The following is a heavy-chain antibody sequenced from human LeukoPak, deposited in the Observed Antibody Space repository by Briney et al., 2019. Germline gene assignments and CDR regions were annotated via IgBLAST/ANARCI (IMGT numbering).Heavy chain of an antibody. CDR2: INQGGSDK. Sequence: GGSLRLSCAASGFTFSGHWMSWVRQAPGKGLEWVANINQGGSDKYYVDSVKGRFTISRDNAKNTLYPQMNSLRAEDTAVYYCARFPDSGNYLPFGHWGQGTLVTVSS. V-gene: IGHV3-7*01. D-gene: IGHD1-26*01. CDR1: GFTFSGHW. J-gene: IGHJ4*02. CDR3: ARFPDSGNYLPFGH.